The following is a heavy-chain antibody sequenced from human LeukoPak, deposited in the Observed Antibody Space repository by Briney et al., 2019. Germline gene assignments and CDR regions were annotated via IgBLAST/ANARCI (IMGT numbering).Heavy chain of an antibody. J-gene: IGHJ4*02. V-gene: IGHV3-21*01. Sequence: GESLRLSWAASGFTFSIYGMNWVRQAPGKWLDWVSSISSSSGYIYYEDSAKGRFTISRANAKNSLYLQLDSLRVEDTALYYCATDNPPGRYWGQGTLVSVSS. D-gene: IGHD1-14*01. CDR1: GFTFSIYG. CDR3: ATDNPPGRY. CDR2: ISSSSGYI.